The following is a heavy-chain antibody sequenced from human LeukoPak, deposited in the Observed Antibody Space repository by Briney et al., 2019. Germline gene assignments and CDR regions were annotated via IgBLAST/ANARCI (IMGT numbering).Heavy chain of an antibody. Sequence: PSETLSLTCTVSGGSISTGGYYWSWIRQHPGKGLEWIGYIYYSGSTYYNPSLKSRVTISVDTSKNQFSLKLSSVTAADTAVYYCARGYNHAIGHYYYMDVWGKGTTVTVSS. J-gene: IGHJ6*03. D-gene: IGHD1-1*01. V-gene: IGHV4-31*03. CDR3: ARGYNHAIGHYYYMDV. CDR2: IYYSGST. CDR1: GGSISTGGYY.